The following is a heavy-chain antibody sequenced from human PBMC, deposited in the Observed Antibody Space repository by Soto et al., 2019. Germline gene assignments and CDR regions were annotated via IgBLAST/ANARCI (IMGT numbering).Heavy chain of an antibody. CDR3: ARGAYYYDSSGYYFGY. Sequence: SVKVSCKASGITPTTYAIHWVRQAPGQGLEWMGGINTIFGNANYAQKFLGRVTITADESTSTAYMDLSSLRSEDTAVYYCARGAYYYDSSGYYFGYWGQGTLVTVSS. D-gene: IGHD3-22*01. V-gene: IGHV1-69*13. CDR1: GITPTTYA. J-gene: IGHJ4*02. CDR2: INTIFGNA.